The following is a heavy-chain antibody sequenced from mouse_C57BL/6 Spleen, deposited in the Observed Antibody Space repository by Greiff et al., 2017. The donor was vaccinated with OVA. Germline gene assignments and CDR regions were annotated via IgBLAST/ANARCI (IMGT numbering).Heavy chain of an antibody. Sequence: QVQLKESGAELVRPGASVTLSCKASGYTFTDYEMHWVKQTPVHGLEWIGAIDPETGGTAYNQKFKGKAILTADKSSSTAYMELRSLTSEDSAVYYCTRESDYYGSSYHWYFDVWGTGTTVTVSS. V-gene: IGHV1-15*01. CDR2: IDPETGGT. D-gene: IGHD1-1*01. J-gene: IGHJ1*03. CDR1: GYTFTDYE. CDR3: TRESDYYGSSYHWYFDV.